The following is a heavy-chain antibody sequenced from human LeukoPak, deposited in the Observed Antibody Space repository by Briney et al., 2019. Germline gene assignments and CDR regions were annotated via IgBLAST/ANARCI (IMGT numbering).Heavy chain of an antibody. Sequence: PGGSLRLSCAASGFTFSSYAMSWVRQAPGKGLEWVSAISGSGGSTYYADSVKGRFTISRDNSKNTLYLQMNSLRAEDTAVYYCAKDFGSRYIAVAQHGAFDIWGQGTMVTVSS. CDR2: ISGSGGST. V-gene: IGHV3-23*01. D-gene: IGHD6-19*01. CDR1: GFTFSSYA. CDR3: AKDFGSRYIAVAQHGAFDI. J-gene: IGHJ3*02.